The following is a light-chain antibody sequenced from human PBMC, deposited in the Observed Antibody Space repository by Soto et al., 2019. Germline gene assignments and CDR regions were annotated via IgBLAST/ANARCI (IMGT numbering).Light chain of an antibody. CDR2: GNS. CDR3: AAWDDSLNGHLV. CDR1: SSNIGAGYD. V-gene: IGLV1-40*01. J-gene: IGLJ3*02. Sequence: QSVLTQPPSVSGAPGQRVTISCTGSSSNIGAGYDVHWYQQLPGTAPKLLIYGNSNRPSGVPDRISGSKSGTSASLAISGLQSEDEAVYYCAAWDDSLNGHLVFGGGTKLTVL.